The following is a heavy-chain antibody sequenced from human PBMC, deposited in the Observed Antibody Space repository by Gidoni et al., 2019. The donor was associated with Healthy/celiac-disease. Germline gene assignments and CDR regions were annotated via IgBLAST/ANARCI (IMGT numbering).Heavy chain of an antibody. D-gene: IGHD2-2*01. CDR1: GCTFSSYA. Sequence: HVQLVQSGAEVKKPGSSVTVSCKASGCTFSSYAISCVRQDPGKGLEWMGGIIPIVVTANYAQKFQGRVTITADESTSTAYMGLSSLRSEDTAVYYCARELGYCSSTSCPFDYWGQGTLVTVSS. CDR3: ARELGYCSSTSCPFDY. CDR2: IIPIVVTA. V-gene: IGHV1-69*01. J-gene: IGHJ4*02.